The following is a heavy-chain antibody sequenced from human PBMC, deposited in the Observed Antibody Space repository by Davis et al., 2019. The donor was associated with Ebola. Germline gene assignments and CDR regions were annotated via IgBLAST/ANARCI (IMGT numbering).Heavy chain of an antibody. J-gene: IGHJ6*02. D-gene: IGHD3-22*01. CDR3: ARDSITMIVVVSSYYDMDI. CDR1: GYTFTSYA. V-gene: IGHV1-18*01. CDR2: ISAYNGNI. Sequence: AASVKVSCKASGYTFTSYAMNWVRQAPGQGLEWMGWISAYNGNIKYAQNFQGRVTMTRDTATSTVYMELRSLRSDDTAVYYCARDSITMIVVVSSYYDMDIWGQGTTVTVSS.